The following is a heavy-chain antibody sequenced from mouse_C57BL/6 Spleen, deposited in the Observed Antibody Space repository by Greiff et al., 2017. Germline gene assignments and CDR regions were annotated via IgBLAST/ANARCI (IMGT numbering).Heavy chain of an antibody. V-gene: IGHV3-6*01. Sequence: EVQLQQSGPGLVKPSQSLSLTCSVTGYSITSGYYWNWIRQFPGNKLEWMGYISYDGSNNYNPSLKNRISITRDTSKNQFFLKLNSVTTEDTATYYCAREGGNYDPYYAMDYWGQGTSVTVSS. J-gene: IGHJ4*01. CDR2: ISYDGSN. D-gene: IGHD2-1*01. CDR3: AREGGNYDPYYAMDY. CDR1: GYSITSGYY.